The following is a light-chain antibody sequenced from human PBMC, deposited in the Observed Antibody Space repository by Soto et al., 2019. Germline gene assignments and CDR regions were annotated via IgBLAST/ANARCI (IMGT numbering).Light chain of an antibody. CDR3: NYYAAGKNVV. CDR2: EVN. V-gene: IGLV2-8*01. CDR1: SSDVGNYNY. J-gene: IGLJ2*01. Sequence: QSALTQPPSASGSPGQSVTISCTGTSSDVGNYNYVSWYQQYPGKAPKLMIYEVNKRPSGVPDRFSGSKSGNTASLTVSGLQAEDEADYYCNYYAAGKNVVFGGGTKLTVL.